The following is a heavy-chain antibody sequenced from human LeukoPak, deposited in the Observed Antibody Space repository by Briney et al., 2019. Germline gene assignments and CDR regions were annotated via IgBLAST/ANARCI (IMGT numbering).Heavy chain of an antibody. CDR3: ARGYSSSWYFDY. J-gene: IGHJ4*02. CDR2: IYYSGST. V-gene: IGHV4-59*01. Sequence: KPSETLSLTCTVSGGSISSYYWSWIRQPPGKGLEWIGYIYYSGSTNYNPSLNSRVTISVDTSKNQFSLKLSSVTAADTAVYYCARGYSSSWYFDYWGQGTLVTVSS. D-gene: IGHD6-13*01. CDR1: GGSISSYY.